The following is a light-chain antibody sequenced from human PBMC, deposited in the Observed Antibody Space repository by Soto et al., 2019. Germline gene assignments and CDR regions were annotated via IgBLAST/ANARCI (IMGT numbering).Light chain of an antibody. CDR3: CSYVGSSTHV. Sequence: QSALTQPASVSGSPGQSITISCTGISSYLGTHDLVSWYQQHPGTAPKLMVYEVTKRPSGVSNRFSGSKSGNTASLTIAGLQAEDEADYYCCSYVGSSTHVFGAGTKLTVL. CDR2: EVT. V-gene: IGLV2-23*02. J-gene: IGLJ1*01. CDR1: SSYLGTHDL.